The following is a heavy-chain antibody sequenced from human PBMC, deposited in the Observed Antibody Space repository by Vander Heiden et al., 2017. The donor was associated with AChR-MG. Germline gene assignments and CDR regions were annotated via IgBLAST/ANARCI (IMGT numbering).Heavy chain of an antibody. D-gene: IGHD2-15*01. CDR2: INQDGSEK. J-gene: IGHJ4*02. Sequence: EVRLVEFGGGLVKPGESLRLSCTASGFTDTTYWRSSVRQAPGKGLEWVASINQDGSEKYSVDLVKCRFNISRDHAKNSMYLYMNSLRADDTAVYYCAGDERINFFVGRADHWGQGTLVTVSS. CDR3: AGDERINFFVGRADH. V-gene: IGHV3-7*01. CDR1: GFTDTTYW.